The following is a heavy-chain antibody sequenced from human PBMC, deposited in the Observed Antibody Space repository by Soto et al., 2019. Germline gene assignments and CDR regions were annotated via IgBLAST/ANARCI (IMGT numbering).Heavy chain of an antibody. CDR2: ISYDGSNK. V-gene: IGHV3-30-3*01. Sequence: SLRLSCAASGFTFSSYAMHWVRQAPGKGLEWVAVISYDGSNKYYADSVKGRFTISRDNSKNTLYLQMNSLRAEDTAVYYCARERLITGTRGYYGMDVWGQATTVTVSS. CDR1: GFTFSSYA. CDR3: ARERLITGTRGYYGMDV. J-gene: IGHJ6*02. D-gene: IGHD1-7*01.